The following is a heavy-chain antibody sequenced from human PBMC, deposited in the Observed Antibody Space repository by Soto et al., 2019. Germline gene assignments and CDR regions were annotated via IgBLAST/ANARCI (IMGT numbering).Heavy chain of an antibody. J-gene: IGHJ4*02. CDR2: IYYSGST. D-gene: IGHD6-13*01. V-gene: IGHV4-59*08. CDR1: GGSISSYY. Sequence: PSETLSLTCTVSGGSISSYYWSWIRQPTGKGLEWIGYIYYSGSTNYNPSLKSRVTISVDTSKNQFSLKLSSVTAADTAVYYCASTRLSSWFDYWGQGTLVTVSS. CDR3: ASTRLSSWFDY.